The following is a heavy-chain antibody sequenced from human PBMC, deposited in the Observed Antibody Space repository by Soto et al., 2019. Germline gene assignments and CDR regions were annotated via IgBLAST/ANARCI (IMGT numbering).Heavy chain of an antibody. D-gene: IGHD4-17*01. V-gene: IGHV4-30-4*01. Sequence: PSETLSLTCSVSGASVRSGDYYWSCISQAPGKGLEWIGYIYNSGGSYYNPSLKGRLTTSIDTSKNQFSLKLNSVTAADTAIYYCVGTGTTDDYWGRGTLVTVSS. J-gene: IGHJ4*02. CDR1: GASVRSGDYY. CDR3: VGTGTTDDY. CDR2: IYNSGGS.